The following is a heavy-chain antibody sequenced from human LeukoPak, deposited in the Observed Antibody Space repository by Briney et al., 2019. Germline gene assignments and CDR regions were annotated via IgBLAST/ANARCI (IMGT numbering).Heavy chain of an antibody. Sequence: SSETLSLTCTVSGGSISSYYWSWIRQPPGKGLEWIGYIYYSGSTNYNPSLKSRVTISVDTSKNQFSLKLSSVTAADTAVYYCARGDGYNFFDYWGQGTLVTVSS. CDR2: IYYSGST. CDR3: ARGDGYNFFDY. CDR1: GGSISSYY. D-gene: IGHD5-24*01. J-gene: IGHJ4*02. V-gene: IGHV4-59*01.